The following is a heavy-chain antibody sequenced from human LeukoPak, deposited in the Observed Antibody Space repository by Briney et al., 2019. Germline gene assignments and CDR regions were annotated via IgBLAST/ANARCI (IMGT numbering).Heavy chain of an antibody. Sequence: ETLSLSCAVYGGSFSRYYWSWVRQVPGKGLEWVSSISGGGGRTYIHTYYSDSVKGRFTISRDNSKNTLYLQMNSLRAEDTAVYFCAKDRSPFEYWGQGTLVTVSS. CDR3: AKDRSPFEY. CDR2: ISGGGGRT. V-gene: IGHV3-23*01. J-gene: IGHJ4*02. CDR1: GGSFSRYY.